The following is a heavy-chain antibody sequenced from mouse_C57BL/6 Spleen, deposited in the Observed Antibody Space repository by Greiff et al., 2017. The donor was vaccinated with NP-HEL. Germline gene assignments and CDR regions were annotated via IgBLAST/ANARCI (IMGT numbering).Heavy chain of an antibody. J-gene: IGHJ4*01. Sequence: EVQLQQSGPELVKPGASVKISCKASGYTFTDYYMNWVKQSHGKSLEWIGDINPNNGGTSYNQRFKGKATLTVDKSSSTAYMELRSLTSEDSAVYYCARSPNGDGAMDYWGQGTSVTVSS. CDR3: ARSPNGDGAMDY. CDR1: GYTFTDYY. D-gene: IGHD4-1*01. CDR2: INPNNGGT. V-gene: IGHV1-26*01.